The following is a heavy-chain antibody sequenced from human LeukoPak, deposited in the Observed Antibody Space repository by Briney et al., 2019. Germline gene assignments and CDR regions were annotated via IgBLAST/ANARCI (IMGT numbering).Heavy chain of an antibody. CDR2: INHSGST. CDR3: ARRVADFWLKWAFDI. D-gene: IGHD3-3*01. J-gene: IGHJ3*02. V-gene: IGHV4-4*02. CDR1: GGSGGSISSSNY. Sequence: SGTLSLTCAVSGGSGGSISSSNYWSWVRQPPGKGLEWIGEINHSGSTNYNPSLKSRVTISVDTSKNQFSLKLSSVTAADTAVYYCARRVADFWLKWAFDIWGQGTMVTVSS.